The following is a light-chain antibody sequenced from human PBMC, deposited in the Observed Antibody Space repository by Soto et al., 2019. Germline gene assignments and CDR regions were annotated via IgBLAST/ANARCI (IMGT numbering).Light chain of an antibody. J-gene: IGKJ4*01. CDR1: QSVSSY. CDR3: QQRSNWPLT. CDR2: DAS. V-gene: IGKV3-11*01. Sequence: EIVLTQSPATLSLSPGERATLSCRASQSVSSYFAWYQQKPGQAPRLLIYDASNMAAGTPDRFSGSGSGTDFTLTISSLEPEDFAVYYCQQRSNWPLTFGGGTKVEMK.